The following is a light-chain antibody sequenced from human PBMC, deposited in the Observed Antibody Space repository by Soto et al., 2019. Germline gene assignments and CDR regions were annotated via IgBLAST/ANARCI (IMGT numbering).Light chain of an antibody. J-gene: IGKJ1*01. CDR1: QSVSSY. CDR2: DGS. CDR3: QKRSNWL. V-gene: IGKV3-11*01. Sequence: EIVLTQSPATLSLSPGERATLSCRASQSVSSYLAWYQQKPGQAPRLLIYDGSNRATGIPARFSGSGSGTDITLTISSLEPEAYAMYYFQKRSNWLFSQGTKVEIK.